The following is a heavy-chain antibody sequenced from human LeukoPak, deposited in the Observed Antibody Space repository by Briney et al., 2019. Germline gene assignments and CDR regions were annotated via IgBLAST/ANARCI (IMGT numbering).Heavy chain of an antibody. V-gene: IGHV3-21*01. CDR2: ISSSSSYI. CDR1: GFTVSSNY. CDR3: ARDQTAMVDY. J-gene: IGHJ4*02. D-gene: IGHD5-18*01. Sequence: GGSLRLSCAASGFTVSSNYMNWVRQAPGKGLEWVSSISSSSSYIYYADSVKGRFTISRDNAKNSLYLQMNSLRAEDTAVYYCARDQTAMVDYWGQGTLVTVSS.